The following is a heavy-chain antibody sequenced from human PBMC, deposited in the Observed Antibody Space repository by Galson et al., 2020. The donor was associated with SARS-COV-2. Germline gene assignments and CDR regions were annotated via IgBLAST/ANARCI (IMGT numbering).Heavy chain of an antibody. J-gene: IGHJ6*02. CDR3: ARIVVEQQLVHDYYYGMDV. D-gene: IGHD6-13*01. V-gene: IGHV2-70*01. Sequence: SGPTLVKPTQTLTLTCTFSGFSPSTSGMCVSWIRQPPGKALEWLALIDWDDDKYYSTSLKTRLTISKDTSKNQVVLTMTNMDPVDTATYYCARIVVEQQLVHDYYYGMDVWGQGTTVTVSS. CDR2: IDWDDDK. CDR1: GFSPSTSGMC.